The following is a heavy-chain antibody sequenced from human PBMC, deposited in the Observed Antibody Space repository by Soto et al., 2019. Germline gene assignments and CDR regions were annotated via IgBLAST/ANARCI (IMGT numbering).Heavy chain of an antibody. CDR1: GGTFSSYT. V-gene: IGHV1-69*02. J-gene: IGHJ4*02. CDR2: IIPILGIA. CDR3: ARSPPATIYCSGGSCYSTFDY. D-gene: IGHD2-15*01. Sequence: QVQLVQSGAEVKKPGSSVKVSCKASGGTFSSYTISWVRQAPGQGLEWMGRIIPILGIANYAQKFQGRVTITADESTSTAYMELSSLRSEDTAVYYCARSPPATIYCSGGSCYSTFDYWGQGTLVTVSS.